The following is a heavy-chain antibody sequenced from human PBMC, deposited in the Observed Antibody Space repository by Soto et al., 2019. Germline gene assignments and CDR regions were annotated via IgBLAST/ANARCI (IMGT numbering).Heavy chain of an antibody. Sequence: SETLSLTCTVSGGSISSGGYCWSWIRQHPGKGLEWIGYIYYSGSTYYNPSLKSRVTISVDTSKNQFSLKLSSVTAADTAVYYCARDSGDYYDSSGYYFGMDVWGQGTTVTVSS. J-gene: IGHJ6*02. CDR2: IYYSGST. V-gene: IGHV4-31*03. CDR1: GGSISSGGYC. CDR3: ARDSGDYYDSSGYYFGMDV. D-gene: IGHD3-22*01.